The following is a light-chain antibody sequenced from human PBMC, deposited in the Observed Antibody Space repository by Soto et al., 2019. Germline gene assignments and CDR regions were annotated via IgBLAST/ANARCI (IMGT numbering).Light chain of an antibody. V-gene: IGLV1-44*01. CDR1: SSNIGSNT. CDR2: SNN. J-gene: IGLJ3*02. CDR3: ATWDDSRNGGV. Sequence: QSVLPQPPSASGTPGPRVTLSCSGSSSNIGSNTVNWYQQVPGTAPPLLIHSNNQRPSGVPDRFSGSKSGTSASLAISGLQSEDEADYYCATWDDSRNGGVFGGGTKLTVL.